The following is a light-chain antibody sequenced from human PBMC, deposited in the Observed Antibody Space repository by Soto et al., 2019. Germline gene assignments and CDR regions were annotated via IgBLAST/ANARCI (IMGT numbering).Light chain of an antibody. CDR1: QGIRDE. J-gene: IGKJ1*01. CDR2: GTS. Sequence: AIQMTQSPSSLSASVGDRVTITCRASQGIRDEVGWYQQRPGEAPRLLIYGTSNLQGGVPSRFSGSGSGTDFTLTSSRLQPENFATYYCLKDTQHPRTFGQGTKVEIK. V-gene: IGKV1-6*01. CDR3: LKDTQHPRT.